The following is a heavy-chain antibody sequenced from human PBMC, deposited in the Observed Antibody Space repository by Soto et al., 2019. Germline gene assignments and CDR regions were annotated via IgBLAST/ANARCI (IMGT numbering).Heavy chain of an antibody. CDR2: IIPIFGTA. J-gene: IGHJ4*02. D-gene: IGHD3-22*01. CDR3: ARGGGRGSGYCFDY. Sequence: QVQLVQSGAEVKKPGASVKVSCKASGYTFTSYGISWVRQAPGQGLEWMGWIIPIFGTANYAQKFQGRVTITADESTSTAYMELSSLRSEDTAVYYCARGGGRGSGYCFDYWGQGTLVTVSS. CDR1: GYTFTSYG. V-gene: IGHV1-69*13.